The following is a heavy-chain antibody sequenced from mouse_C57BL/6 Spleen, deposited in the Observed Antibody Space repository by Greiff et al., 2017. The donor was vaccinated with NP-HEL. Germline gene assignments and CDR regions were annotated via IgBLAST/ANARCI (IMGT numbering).Heavy chain of an antibody. D-gene: IGHD2-4*01. Sequence: VQLQQSGAELVKPGASVKISCKASGYAFSSYWMNWVKQRPGKGLEWIGQIYPGDGDTNYNGKFKGKAKLTADKYSSTAYMQLSSLTSEDSAVYFCARLGDYDPYYAMDYWGQGTSVTVSS. CDR3: ARLGDYDPYYAMDY. J-gene: IGHJ4*01. CDR2: IYPGDGDT. CDR1: GYAFSSYW. V-gene: IGHV1-80*01.